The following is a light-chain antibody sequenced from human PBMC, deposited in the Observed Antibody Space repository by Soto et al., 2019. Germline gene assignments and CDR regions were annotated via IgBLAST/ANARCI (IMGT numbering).Light chain of an antibody. CDR1: QSVSSSY. V-gene: IGKV3-20*01. CDR2: GAS. Sequence: EIVLTQSPGTLSLSPGERATLSCRASQSVSSSYLAWYQQKPGQAPRLLIYGASSRATGIPDRFSGSGSGTDFTLTISRLEPEDFAVYYCQQHCNWPPWTFGQGTRVEIQ. CDR3: QQHCNWPPWT. J-gene: IGKJ1*01.